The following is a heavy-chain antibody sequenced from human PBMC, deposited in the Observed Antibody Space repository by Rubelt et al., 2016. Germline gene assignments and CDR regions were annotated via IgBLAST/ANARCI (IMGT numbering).Heavy chain of an antibody. Sequence: QVQLQQWGAGLLKPSETLSLTCAVYGGSFSGYSWTWFRQPPGKGLEWIGESNHSGSTNYKPSLKSRVTISIDTSKNQFSLKLRSSTAADTALYYCARLKREQLVENYYYGMDVWGQGTTVTVSS. CDR2: SNHSGST. J-gene: IGHJ6*02. CDR3: ARLKREQLVENYYYGMDV. D-gene: IGHD1/OR15-1a*01. CDR1: GGSFSGYS. V-gene: IGHV4-34*01.